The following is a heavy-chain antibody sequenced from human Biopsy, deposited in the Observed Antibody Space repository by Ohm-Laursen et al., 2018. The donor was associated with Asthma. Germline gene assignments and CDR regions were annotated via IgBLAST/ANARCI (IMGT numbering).Heavy chain of an antibody. D-gene: IGHD6-19*01. CDR3: ARCQVGYSSGWSLLLKKIYYSGMDV. Sequence: SVKVSRKAPGGTFSNFAISWVRQAPGQGLEWLGGIMIVFGTTNYAQKFQGRVTITADRFTSTAYMEVTCLRSEDTTIYYCARCQVGYSSGWSLLLKKIYYSGMDVWGQGTAVTVSS. J-gene: IGHJ6*02. V-gene: IGHV1-69*13. CDR2: IMIVFGTT. CDR1: GGTFSNFA.